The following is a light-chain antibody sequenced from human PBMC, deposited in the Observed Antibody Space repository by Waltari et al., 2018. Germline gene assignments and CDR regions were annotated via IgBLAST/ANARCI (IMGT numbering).Light chain of an antibody. J-gene: IGLJ2*01. CDR3: CSYAGSTTFVL. CDR2: EVN. Sequence: QSALTQPASVSGSPGQSITISCTGTSSDLGSFNLVSWYQLLPGKAPTLLISEVNKRPSGVSNRFSGSKSGITASLTISGLQAGDEADYYCCSYAGSTTFVLFGGGTKLTVL. V-gene: IGLV2-23*02. CDR1: SSDLGSFNL.